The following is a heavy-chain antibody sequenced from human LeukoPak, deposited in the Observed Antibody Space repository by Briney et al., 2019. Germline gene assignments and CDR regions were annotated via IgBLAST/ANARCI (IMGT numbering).Heavy chain of an antibody. CDR1: GYTFTGYY. V-gene: IGHV1-2*06. J-gene: IGHJ4*02. D-gene: IGHD5-18*01. CDR3: ARGQLWLPVAY. Sequence: ASVKVSCKASGYTFTGYYMHWVRQSPGQGLEWMGRINPNSGGTNDAQKFPGRVTMTRDTSISTAYMELSRLRSDDTAVYYCARGQLWLPVAYWGQGTLVTVSS. CDR2: INPNSGGT.